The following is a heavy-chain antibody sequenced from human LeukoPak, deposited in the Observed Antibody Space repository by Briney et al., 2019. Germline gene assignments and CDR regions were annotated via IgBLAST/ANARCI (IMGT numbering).Heavy chain of an antibody. J-gene: IGHJ4*02. D-gene: IGHD6-19*01. CDR3: ARRHSSGWYSFGRVLDY. CDR2: INHSGST. V-gene: IGHV4-34*01. CDR1: GGSFSGYY. Sequence: SETLSLTCAVYGGSFSGYYWSWIRQPPGKGLEWIGEINHSGSTNYNPSLKSRVTISVDTSKNQFSLKLSSVTAADTAVYYCARRHSSGWYSFGRVLDYWGQGTLVTVSS.